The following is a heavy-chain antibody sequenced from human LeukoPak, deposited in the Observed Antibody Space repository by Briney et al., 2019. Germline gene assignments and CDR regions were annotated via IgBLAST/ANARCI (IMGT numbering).Heavy chain of an antibody. CDR3: ARLVVRGVIMYYFDY. Sequence: GESLKISCKGSGYSFSSKWIGWVRQMPGKGLEWMGIIYPGDSDTRYSPSFQGQVTISADKSISTAYLQWSSLKASDTATYYCARLVVRGVIMYYFDYWGQGSLVTVSS. CDR2: IYPGDSDT. V-gene: IGHV5-51*01. CDR1: GYSFSSKW. D-gene: IGHD3-10*02. J-gene: IGHJ4*02.